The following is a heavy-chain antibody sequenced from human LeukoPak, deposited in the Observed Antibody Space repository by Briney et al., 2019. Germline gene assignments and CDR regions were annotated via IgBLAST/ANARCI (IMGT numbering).Heavy chain of an antibody. CDR1: GGSISSSSYY. V-gene: IGHV4-39*01. CDR2: IYYSGST. Sequence: KSSETLSLTCTVSGGSISSSSYYWGWVRQPPGKGLEWIGSIYYSGSTYYNPSLKSRVTISVDTPKNQFSLKLSSVTAADTAVYYCSRSVAGTGDFDYWGQGTLVTVSS. J-gene: IGHJ4*02. D-gene: IGHD6-19*01. CDR3: SRSVAGTGDFDY.